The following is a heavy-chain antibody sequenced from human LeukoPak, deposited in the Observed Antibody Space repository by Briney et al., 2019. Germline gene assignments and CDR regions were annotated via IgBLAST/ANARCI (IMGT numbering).Heavy chain of an antibody. CDR1: GGSISSYY. J-gene: IGHJ4*02. CDR2: IYISGST. CDR3: ARDSYYYGSGSLSDY. V-gene: IGHV4-4*07. D-gene: IGHD3-10*01. Sequence: SETLSLTCTVSGGSISSYYWSWIRQPAGKGLEWIGRIYISGSTNYNPSLKSRVTMSVDTSKNQFSLKLSSVTAADTAVYYCARDSYYYGSGSLSDYWGQGTLVTVSS.